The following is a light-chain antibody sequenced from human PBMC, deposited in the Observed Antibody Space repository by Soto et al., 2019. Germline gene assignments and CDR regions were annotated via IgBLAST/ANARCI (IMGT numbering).Light chain of an antibody. CDR1: QSIGSW. CDR2: KAS. J-gene: IGKJ1*01. V-gene: IGKV1-5*03. CDR3: QHYNSYPWT. Sequence: DIQMTQSPSILSASVGDRVTITCRASQSIGSWVAWYQQKPGRAPNLLIHKASHLESGVPSRFSGSGSGTEFTLTISSLQPGDFATYYCQHYNSYPWTFGQGPRWIS.